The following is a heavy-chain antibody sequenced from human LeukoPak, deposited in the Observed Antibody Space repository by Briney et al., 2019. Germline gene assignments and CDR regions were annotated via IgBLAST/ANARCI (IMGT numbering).Heavy chain of an antibody. D-gene: IGHD6-13*01. Sequence: GGSLRLSCAASGFTFSSYAMSWVRQAPGKGLEWVSTVSASGGSTYYVDSVKGRFTISRDNSKNTLYLQMNSLRAEDTAVYYCAKGSSQRAFDYWGQGTLVTVSS. CDR3: AKGSSQRAFDY. V-gene: IGHV3-23*01. CDR1: GFTFSSYA. CDR2: VSASGGST. J-gene: IGHJ4*02.